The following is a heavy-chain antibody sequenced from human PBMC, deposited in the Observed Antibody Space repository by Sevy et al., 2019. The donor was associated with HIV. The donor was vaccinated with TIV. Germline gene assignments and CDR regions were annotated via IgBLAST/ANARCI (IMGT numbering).Heavy chain of an antibody. CDR2: IYYSGST. CDR3: ARVTTFGGVIVSFDY. Sequence: SETLSLTCTVSGGSISSYYWSWIRQPPGKGLEWLGYIYYSGSTNYNPSLKSRVTISVDTSKNQFSLKLSSVTAADTAVHYCARVTTFGGVIVSFDYWGQGTLVTVSS. V-gene: IGHV4-59*01. D-gene: IGHD3-16*02. CDR1: GGSISSYY. J-gene: IGHJ4*02.